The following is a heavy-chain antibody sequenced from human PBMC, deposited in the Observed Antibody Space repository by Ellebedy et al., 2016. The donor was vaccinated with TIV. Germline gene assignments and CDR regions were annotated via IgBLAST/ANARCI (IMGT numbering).Heavy chain of an antibody. D-gene: IGHD3-10*01. Sequence: MPSETLSLTCTVSGASFGSRSYYWGWIRQPSRKGLEWIGNIYYSGSTYYSPSLKSRVTISVDTSKNQFSLKLSSVTAADTAVYYCARVRRESLWFAESQYFFDYWGQGTLVTVSS. CDR2: IYYSGST. V-gene: IGHV4-39*07. CDR3: ARVRRESLWFAESQYFFDY. J-gene: IGHJ4*02. CDR1: GASFGSRSYY.